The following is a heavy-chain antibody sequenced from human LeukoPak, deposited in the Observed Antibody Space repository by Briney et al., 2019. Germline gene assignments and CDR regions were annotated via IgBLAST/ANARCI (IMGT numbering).Heavy chain of an antibody. CDR1: GFIFSDYY. J-gene: IGHJ4*02. D-gene: IGHD2-15*01. CDR2: ISSSSIYT. V-gene: IGHV3-11*05. CDR3: ARGSPPDY. Sequence: GGSLRLSCAASGFIFSDYYMSWIRQAPGKGLEWLSYISSSSIYTSYADSVKVRFTISRDNAKNSLYLQLNSLRAEDTAVYYCARGSPPDYWGQGTLVTVSS.